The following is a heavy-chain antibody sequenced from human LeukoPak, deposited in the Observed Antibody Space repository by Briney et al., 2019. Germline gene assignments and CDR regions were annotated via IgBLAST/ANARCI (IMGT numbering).Heavy chain of an antibody. J-gene: IGHJ6*02. CDR3: ARDPSGPYYDFWSGYYHNGMDV. D-gene: IGHD3-3*01. CDR2: IYTSGSP. CDR1: GGSISSGSYY. V-gene: IGHV4-61*02. Sequence: PSETLSLTCTVSGGSISSGSYYWSWIRQPAGKGLEWIGRIYTSGSPNYNPSLKSRVTISVDTSKNQFSLKLSSVTAADTAVYYCARDPSGPYYDFWSGYYHNGMDVWGQGTTVTVSS.